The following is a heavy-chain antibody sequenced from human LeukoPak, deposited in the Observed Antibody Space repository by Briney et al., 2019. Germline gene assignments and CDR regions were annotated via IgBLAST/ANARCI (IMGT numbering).Heavy chain of an antibody. V-gene: IGHV3-30-3*01. CDR2: ISYDGNNK. D-gene: IGHD5-18*01. CDR3: ARGRKYSYGTYYYGLDV. Sequence: TGGSLRLSCAASGFTFSSYAMHWVRQAPGKGLEWVAVISYDGNNKYYADSVKGRFTISRDNSKNTLYLQMNSLRAEDTAVYYCARGRKYSYGTYYYGLDVWGQGTTVTVCS. J-gene: IGHJ6*02. CDR1: GFTFSSYA.